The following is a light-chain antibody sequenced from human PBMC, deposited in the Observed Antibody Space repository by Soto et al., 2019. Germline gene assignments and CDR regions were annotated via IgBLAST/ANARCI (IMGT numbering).Light chain of an antibody. Sequence: EIVLTQSPGTLSLSPGERATLSCRASQSVSSSYLAWYQQRPGKAPKVLISEASTLESGVPSRFSGSGSGTEFTLTISSLQPDDVATYYCQHSIGTFGQGTKVEIK. CDR1: QSVSSSY. J-gene: IGKJ1*01. V-gene: IGKV3D-7*01. CDR2: EAS. CDR3: QHSIGT.